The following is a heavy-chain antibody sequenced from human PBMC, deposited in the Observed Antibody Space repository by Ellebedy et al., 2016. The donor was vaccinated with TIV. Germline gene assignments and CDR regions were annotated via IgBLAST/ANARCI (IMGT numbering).Heavy chain of an antibody. D-gene: IGHD6-6*01. J-gene: IGHJ4*02. Sequence: SETLSLTCTVSGGSISSYYWSWIRQPPGKGLEWIGYIYYSGSTNYNPSLKSRVTISVDTSKDQFSLKLSSVTAADTAVYYCARDSTSVSRFGYWGPGTLVTVSS. CDR2: IYYSGST. CDR1: GGSISSYY. V-gene: IGHV4-59*01. CDR3: ARDSTSVSRFGY.